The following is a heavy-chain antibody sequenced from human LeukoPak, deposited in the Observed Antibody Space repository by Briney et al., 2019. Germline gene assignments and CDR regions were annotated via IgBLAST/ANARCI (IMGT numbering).Heavy chain of an antibody. V-gene: IGHV1-24*01. J-gene: IGHJ4*02. D-gene: IGHD5-18*01. Sequence: ASVKVSCKVSGYTLTELFMHWVRQAPGKGLEWMGGFDPEDGETIYAQKFQGRVTMTEDTSTDTAYMELSSLRSEDTAVYYCATAPRGYSYGYVEGYYFDYWGQGTLVTVSS. CDR2: FDPEDGET. CDR3: ATAPRGYSYGYVEGYYFDY. CDR1: GYTLTELF.